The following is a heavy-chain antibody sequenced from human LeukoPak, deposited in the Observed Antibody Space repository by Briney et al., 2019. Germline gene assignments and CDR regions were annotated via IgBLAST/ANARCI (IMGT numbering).Heavy chain of an antibody. CDR1: GYTFTGYY. CDR2: INPNSGGT. V-gene: IGHV1-2*02. Sequence: GASVTVSCKASGYTFTGYYMHWVRQAPGQGLEWMGWINPNSGGTNYAQKFQGRVTMTRDTSISTAYMELSRLRSDDTAVYYCAREVPGSGSYYNVGYFDYWGQGTLVTVSS. D-gene: IGHD3-10*01. J-gene: IGHJ4*02. CDR3: AREVPGSGSYYNVGYFDY.